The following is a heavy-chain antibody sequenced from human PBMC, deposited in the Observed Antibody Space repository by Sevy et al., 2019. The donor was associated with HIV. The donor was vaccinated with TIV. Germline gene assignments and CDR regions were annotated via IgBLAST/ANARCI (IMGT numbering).Heavy chain of an antibody. D-gene: IGHD6-6*01. CDR1: GFIFSGSA. CDR3: AKDPLNIAARFDY. J-gene: IGHJ4*02. CDR2: ISGSGGFT. V-gene: IGHV3-23*01. Sequence: GGSLRLSCAASGFIFSGSAMSWVRQAPGKGLEWVASISGSGGFTYYADSVKGRFTISRDNFKNTVDLEMKSLRAEDTAVYYSAKDPLNIAARFDYWGQGTLVTVSS.